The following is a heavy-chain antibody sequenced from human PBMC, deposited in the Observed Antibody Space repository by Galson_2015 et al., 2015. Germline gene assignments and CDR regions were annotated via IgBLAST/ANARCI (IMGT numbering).Heavy chain of an antibody. CDR1: GGSVSSGSYY. D-gene: IGHD1-26*01. Sequence: TLSLTCTVSGGSVSSGSYYWSWIRQPPGKGLEWIGYIYYSGSTNYNPSLKSRVTISVDTSKNQFSLKLSSVTAADTAVYYCASIVGATVGYWGQGTLVTVSS. CDR3: ASIVGATVGY. CDR2: IYYSGST. V-gene: IGHV4-61*01. J-gene: IGHJ4*02.